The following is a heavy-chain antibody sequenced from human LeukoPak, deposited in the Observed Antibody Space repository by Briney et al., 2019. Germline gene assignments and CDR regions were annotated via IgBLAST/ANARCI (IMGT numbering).Heavy chain of an antibody. Sequence: GGSLRLSCAASGFTFSSYEMNWVRQAPGKGLEWVSYISSSGSTIYYADSVKGRFTISTDNAKNSLYLQMNSLRAEDTAVYYCAREAGLYGDYARRFDPWGQGTLVTVSS. CDR2: ISSSGSTI. D-gene: IGHD4-17*01. J-gene: IGHJ5*02. CDR3: AREAGLYGDYARRFDP. V-gene: IGHV3-48*03. CDR1: GFTFSSYE.